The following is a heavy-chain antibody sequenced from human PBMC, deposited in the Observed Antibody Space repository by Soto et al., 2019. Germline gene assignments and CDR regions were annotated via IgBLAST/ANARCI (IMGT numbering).Heavy chain of an antibody. D-gene: IGHD3-10*01. Sequence: GGSLRLSCAASGFTFSNAWMSWVRQAPGKGLEWVGRIKSKTDGGTTDYAAPVKGRFTISRDDSKNTLYLQMNSLKTEDTAVYSCTTTEDPLLWFGELLSEYFQHWGQGTLVTVSS. CDR1: GFTFSNAW. CDR2: IKSKTDGGTT. V-gene: IGHV3-15*01. J-gene: IGHJ1*01. CDR3: TTTEDPLLWFGELLSEYFQH.